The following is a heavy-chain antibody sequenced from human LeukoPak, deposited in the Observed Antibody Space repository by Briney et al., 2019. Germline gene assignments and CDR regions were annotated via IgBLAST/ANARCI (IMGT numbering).Heavy chain of an antibody. D-gene: IGHD3-22*01. CDR1: GGTFSSYA. CDR3: ARDPPGRYYYDSSGYRPALDV. V-gene: IGHV1-69*13. J-gene: IGHJ6*02. CDR2: IIPIFGTS. Sequence: GASVKVSCKASGGTFSSYAISWVRQAPGQGLEWMGGIIPIFGTSNYAQKFQGRVTITADESTSTAYMELSRLRSEDTAVYYCARDPPGRYYYDSSGYRPALDVWGQGTTVTVSS.